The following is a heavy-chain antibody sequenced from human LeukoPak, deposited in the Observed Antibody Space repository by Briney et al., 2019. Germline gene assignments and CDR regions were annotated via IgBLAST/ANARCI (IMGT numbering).Heavy chain of an antibody. CDR2: FSGSGGST. CDR3: AKDPPTNLYDSSGYYHDP. Sequence: EGSLRLSCAASGFTFSSYAMSWVRQAPGKGLEWFSAFSGSGGSTYYADSVKGRFTISRDNSKNTLYLQMNSLRAEDTAVYYCAKDPPTNLYDSSGYYHDPWGQGTLVTVSS. J-gene: IGHJ5*02. D-gene: IGHD3-22*01. CDR1: GFTFSSYA. V-gene: IGHV3-23*01.